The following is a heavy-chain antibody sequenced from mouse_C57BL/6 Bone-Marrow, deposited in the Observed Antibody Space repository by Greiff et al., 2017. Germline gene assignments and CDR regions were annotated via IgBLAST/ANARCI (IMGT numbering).Heavy chain of an antibody. CDR1: GYTFTSYG. Sequence: VKLVESGAALARPGASVKLSCKASGYTFTSYGISWVKQRTGQGLEWIGEFYPIRGNPYYNEKFKGKATLTADKSSSTAYMELRSLTSEDAAVYFCARNGSSYCWFADWGQGTLVTVSA. J-gene: IGHJ3*01. CDR3: ARNGSSYCWFAD. CDR2: FYPIRGNP. D-gene: IGHD1-1*01. V-gene: IGHV1-81*01.